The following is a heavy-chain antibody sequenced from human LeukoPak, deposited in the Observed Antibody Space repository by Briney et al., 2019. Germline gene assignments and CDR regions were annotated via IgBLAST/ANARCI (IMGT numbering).Heavy chain of an antibody. CDR3: ARGPMVRGLGY. CDR2: INSDGRST. CDR1: GFTFSSYW. J-gene: IGHJ4*02. D-gene: IGHD3-10*01. Sequence: GGSLRLSCAASGFTFSSYWMHWVRQAPGKGLVGVSRINSDGRSTNYADSVKGRFTISRDNAKNTLYLQMNSLRAEDTAVYYCARGPMVRGLGYWGQGSLVTVSS. V-gene: IGHV3-74*01.